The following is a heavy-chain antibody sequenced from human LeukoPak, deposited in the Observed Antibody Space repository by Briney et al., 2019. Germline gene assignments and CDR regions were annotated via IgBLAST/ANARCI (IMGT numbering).Heavy chain of an antibody. CDR3: ARDDTPDY. V-gene: IGHV3-48*01. CDR2: LSSSGGTI. Sequence: PGGSLRLSCAASGFTFSTYSMNWVRQAPGKGLEWLSYLSSSGGTIYYADSVKGRFTISRDTAQSSLYLQMNSLRAEDTAVYYCARDDTPDYWGQGTLVTVSS. J-gene: IGHJ4*02. CDR1: GFTFSTYS.